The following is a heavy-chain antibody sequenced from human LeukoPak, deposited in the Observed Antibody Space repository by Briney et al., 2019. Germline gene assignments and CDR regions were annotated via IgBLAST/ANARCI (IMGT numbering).Heavy chain of an antibody. D-gene: IGHD6-19*01. CDR3: TTGGNVLVAGTRAFDI. Sequence: PGGSLRLSCAASGFTFSNDWMNWVRQVPGKGLEWVGRIKSNIDGGATDYAAPVKGRFTISRDDSKNTLYLQMNSLKTEDTAVYYCTTGGNVLVAGTRAFDIWGQGTMVTVSS. CDR1: GFTFSNDW. CDR2: IKSNIDGGAT. J-gene: IGHJ3*02. V-gene: IGHV3-15*07.